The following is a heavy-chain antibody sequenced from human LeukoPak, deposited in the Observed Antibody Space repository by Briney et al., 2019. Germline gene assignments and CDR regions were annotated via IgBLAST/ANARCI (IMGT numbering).Heavy chain of an antibody. J-gene: IGHJ5*02. D-gene: IGHD1-26*01. V-gene: IGHV1-69*05. CDR1: GGTFSSYA. CDR3: AIVVGANNWFDP. Sequence: ASVKVSCKASGGTFSSYAISWVRQAPGQGLEWMGRIIPIFGTANYAQKFQGRVTITTDESTSTAYMELSSLRSEDTAVYYCAIVVGANNWFDPWGQGTLVTVSS. CDR2: IIPIFGTA.